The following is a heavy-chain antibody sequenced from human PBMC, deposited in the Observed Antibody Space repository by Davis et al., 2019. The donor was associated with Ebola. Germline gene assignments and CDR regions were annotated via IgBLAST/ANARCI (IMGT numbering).Heavy chain of an antibody. CDR3: AKRSYSGNDFWIFDY. CDR1: GFTFSSYG. D-gene: IGHD5-12*01. J-gene: IGHJ4*02. Sequence: GESLKISCAASGFTFSSYGIHWVRQAPGKGLEWVAVISYDGSNQYYADSVKGRFTISRDNSKNTLNLQMNSLRVEDTAVYYCAKRSYSGNDFWIFDYWGQGTLVTASS. CDR2: ISYDGSNQ. V-gene: IGHV3-30*18.